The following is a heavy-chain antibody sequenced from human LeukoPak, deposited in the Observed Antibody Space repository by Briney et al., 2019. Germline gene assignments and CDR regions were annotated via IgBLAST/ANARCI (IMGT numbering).Heavy chain of an antibody. V-gene: IGHV4-61*02. D-gene: IGHD3-10*01. CDR3: ARDSVLWFGELSIHYYMDV. CDR1: GGSISSGSYY. CDR2: IYTSGST. Sequence: SETLSLTCTVSGGSISSGSYYWSWIRQPAGKGVEWIGRIYTSGSTNYNPSLKSRVTISVDTSKNQFSLKLSSVTAADTAVYYCARDSVLWFGELSIHYYMDVWGKGTTVTVSS. J-gene: IGHJ6*03.